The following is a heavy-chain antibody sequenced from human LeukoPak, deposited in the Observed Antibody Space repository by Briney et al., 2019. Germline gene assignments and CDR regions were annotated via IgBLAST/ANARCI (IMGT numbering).Heavy chain of an antibody. Sequence: SETLSLTCAVYGGSFSGYYWSWIRQPPGKGLEWIGEINHSGSTNYNPALKSRVTISVDTSKNQFSLKLSSVTAADTAVYYCARARQQLVPGYYYYYMDVWGKGTTVTVSS. V-gene: IGHV4-34*01. CDR2: INHSGST. J-gene: IGHJ6*03. CDR3: ARARQQLVPGYYYYYMDV. CDR1: GGSFSGYY. D-gene: IGHD6-13*01.